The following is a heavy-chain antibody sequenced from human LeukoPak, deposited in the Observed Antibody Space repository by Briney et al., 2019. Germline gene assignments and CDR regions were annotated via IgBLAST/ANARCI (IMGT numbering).Heavy chain of an antibody. Sequence: PSETLSLTCAVSGGSISTAHWWSWVRQPPGKGLEWIGEIYHSGSTNYNPSLKSRVTISVDKSKNQFSLKLSSVTAADTAVYYCARAGQGYDFWSGYSPMDVWGKGTTVTVSS. V-gene: IGHV4-4*02. D-gene: IGHD3-3*01. CDR3: ARAGQGYDFWSGYSPMDV. J-gene: IGHJ6*03. CDR2: IYHSGST. CDR1: GGSISTAHW.